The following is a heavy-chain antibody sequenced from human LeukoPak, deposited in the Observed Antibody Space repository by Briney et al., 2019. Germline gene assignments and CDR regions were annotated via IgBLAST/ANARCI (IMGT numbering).Heavy chain of an antibody. V-gene: IGHV1-18*04. CDR1: GYTFTSYG. J-gene: IGHJ5*02. Sequence: ASVKVYCKASGYTFTSYGISWVGQAPGQGLEWMGWSSAYNGNTNYAQKLQGRVTMTTDTSTSTAYMELRSLRSDDTAVYYCARDVLRYFDWLNNWFDPWGQGTLVTASS. D-gene: IGHD3-9*01. CDR3: ARDVLRYFDWLNNWFDP. CDR2: SSAYNGNT.